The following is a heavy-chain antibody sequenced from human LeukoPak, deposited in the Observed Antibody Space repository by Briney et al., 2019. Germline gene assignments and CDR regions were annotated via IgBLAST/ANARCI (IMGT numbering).Heavy chain of an antibody. V-gene: IGHV4-34*01. J-gene: IGHJ4*02. CDR2: INHSGST. Sequence: SETLSLTCAVYGESFRGYYWTWIRQSPGKGLEWIGEINHSGSTNYNPSLKSRVTISVDTSKNQFSLNVTSVTSADTAIYYCATNVPGTTYFDPWGQGTLVTVSS. D-gene: IGHD1-14*01. CDR3: ATNVPGTTYFDP. CDR1: GESFRGYY.